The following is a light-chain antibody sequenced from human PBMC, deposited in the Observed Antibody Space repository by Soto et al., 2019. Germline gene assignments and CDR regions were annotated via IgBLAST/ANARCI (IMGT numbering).Light chain of an antibody. CDR3: QQYGAPPRA. Sequence: EIVLTQSPGTLSLSPGERATLSCRASQSIGGNYLAWYQQKSGQAPRLLVYGASSRTTGTPDRFSGSGSGTDFTLSLSRLEPEDFAVYYCQQYGAPPRAFGQGTKVEI. CDR1: QSIGGNY. J-gene: IGKJ1*01. V-gene: IGKV3-20*01. CDR2: GAS.